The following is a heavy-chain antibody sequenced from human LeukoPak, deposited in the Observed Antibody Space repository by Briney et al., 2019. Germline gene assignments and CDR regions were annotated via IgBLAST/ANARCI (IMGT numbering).Heavy chain of an antibody. CDR3: ARQSIDAAGSSYFYGMDV. Sequence: SETLSLTCTVSGGFISNSSYYWGWIRQPPGKGLEWVGTIYYSGNTYYNPSLNSRVTISVDTSKNQFSLNLSSVTAADTAMYYCARQSIDAAGSSYFYGMDVWGQGTTVTVSS. V-gene: IGHV4-39*07. D-gene: IGHD6-13*01. CDR1: GGFISNSSYY. J-gene: IGHJ6*02. CDR2: IYYSGNT.